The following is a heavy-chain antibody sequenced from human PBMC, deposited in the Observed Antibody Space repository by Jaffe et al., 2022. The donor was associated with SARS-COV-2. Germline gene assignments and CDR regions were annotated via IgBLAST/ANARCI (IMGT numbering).Heavy chain of an antibody. CDR1: GFTFDDYA. V-gene: IGHV3-43D*03. D-gene: IGHD3-16*02. Sequence: EVQLVESGGVVVQPGRSLRLSCAASGFTFDDYAMYWVRQAPGKGLEWVSLINWDGSATYYADSVKGRFTISRDNSKNSLYLQMNSLRAEDTALYYCAKGGLGVIYYFDYSGQGTLVTVSS. CDR2: INWDGSAT. CDR3: AKGGLGVIYYFDY. J-gene: IGHJ4*02.